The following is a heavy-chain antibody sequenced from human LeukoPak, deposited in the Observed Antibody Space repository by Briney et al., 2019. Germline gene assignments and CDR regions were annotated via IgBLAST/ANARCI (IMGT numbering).Heavy chain of an antibody. CDR3: ARKYDQDEKDYYYHYMDV. CDR1: GFTFSSYA. Sequence: GGSLILSCAASGFTFSSYAMSWVRQAPGKGLEWVSAISGSGASTYYADSVKGRFTISRDNSKNTLYLQMNSLRAEDTAVYYCARKYDQDEKDYYYHYMDVWGKGTTVTVSS. V-gene: IGHV3-23*01. D-gene: IGHD1-1*01. J-gene: IGHJ6*03. CDR2: ISGSGAST.